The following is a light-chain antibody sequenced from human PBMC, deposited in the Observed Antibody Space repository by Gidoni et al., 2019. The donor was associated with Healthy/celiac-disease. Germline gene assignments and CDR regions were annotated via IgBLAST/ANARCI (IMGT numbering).Light chain of an antibody. CDR2: EVS. Sequence: QSALPQPASVSGSPGQSITISCTGTSSDVGGYNYVSWYQQHPGKAPKLMIYEVSNRPSGVSNRFSGSKSGNTASLTSSGLQAEDEADYYCSAYTSSSTLDVVFGGGTKLTVL. CDR3: SAYTSSSTLDVV. V-gene: IGLV2-14*01. CDR1: SSDVGGYNY. J-gene: IGLJ2*01.